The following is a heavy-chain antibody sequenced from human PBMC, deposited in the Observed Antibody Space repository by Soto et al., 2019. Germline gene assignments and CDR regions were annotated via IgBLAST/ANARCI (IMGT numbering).Heavy chain of an antibody. CDR2: IYYSGST. Sequence: PSETLSLTCTVSGGSISSGGYYWSWIRQHPGKGLEWIGYIYYSGSTYYNPSLKSRVTISVDTSKNQFSLKLSSVTAADTAVYYCARYPFRYYDCSGYPAPFDYWGQGTLVTVSS. J-gene: IGHJ4*02. CDR1: GGSISSGGYY. V-gene: IGHV4-31*03. D-gene: IGHD3-22*01. CDR3: ARYPFRYYDCSGYPAPFDY.